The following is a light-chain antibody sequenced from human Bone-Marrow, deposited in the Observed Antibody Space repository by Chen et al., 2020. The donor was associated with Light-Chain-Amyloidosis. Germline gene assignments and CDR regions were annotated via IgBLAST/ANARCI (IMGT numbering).Light chain of an antibody. V-gene: IGKV1-39*01. CDR1: EDIRVY. CDR2: FAS. CDR3: QQSYSAWT. J-gene: IGKJ1*01. Sequence: DIQMTQSPSPLSASLGDRVTITCRASEDIRVYLNWYQQKPGKAPNLLIYFASNLEAWVPSRFSGSGSGTDCTLTISSLQPEDSATYYCQQSYSAWTVGQGTKVDIK.